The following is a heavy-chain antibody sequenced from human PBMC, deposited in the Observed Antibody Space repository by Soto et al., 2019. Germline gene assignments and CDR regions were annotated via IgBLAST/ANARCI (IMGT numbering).Heavy chain of an antibody. CDR1: GFTFSIYA. J-gene: IGHJ3*02. V-gene: IGHV3-23*01. CDR2: MSRTGDNT. Sequence: GGSLRLSCAASGFTFSIYAMTWVRQSPGKGLEWVSSMSRTGDNTYYADSVKGRFTISRDNSKNTLYLQMNSLRAEDTAIYYCARNIVATIDAFDIWGQGTMVTVSS. D-gene: IGHD5-12*01. CDR3: ARNIVATIDAFDI.